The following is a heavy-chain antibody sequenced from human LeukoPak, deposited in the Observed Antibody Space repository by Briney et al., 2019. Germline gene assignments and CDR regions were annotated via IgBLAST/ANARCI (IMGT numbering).Heavy chain of an antibody. J-gene: IGHJ4*02. CDR3: AREGPYSSSSFDY. CDR1: GFTFSSYG. V-gene: IGHV3-33*01. D-gene: IGHD6-6*01. Sequence: PGGSLRLSCAASGFTFSSYGMHWVRQAPGKGLEWVAVIWYDGSNKYYADSVKGRFTISRDNSKNTLYLQMNSLRAEDTTVYYCAREGPYSSSSFDYWGQGTLITVSS. CDR2: IWYDGSNK.